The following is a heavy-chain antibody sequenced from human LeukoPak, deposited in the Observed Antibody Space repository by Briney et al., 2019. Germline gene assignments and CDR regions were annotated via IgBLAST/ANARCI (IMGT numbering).Heavy chain of an antibody. Sequence: ASVKASCKASGGTFSSYAISWVRQAPGQGLEWMGGIIPIFGTANYAQKFQGRVTITADKSTSTAYMELSSLRSEDTAVYYCARVGAGYSSGWFDYWGQGTLVTVSS. D-gene: IGHD6-19*01. CDR1: GGTFSSYA. V-gene: IGHV1-69*06. J-gene: IGHJ4*02. CDR3: ARVGAGYSSGWFDY. CDR2: IIPIFGTA.